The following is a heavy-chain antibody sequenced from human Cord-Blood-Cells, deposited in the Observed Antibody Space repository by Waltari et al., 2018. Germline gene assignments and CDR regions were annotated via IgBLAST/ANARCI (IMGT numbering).Heavy chain of an antibody. Sequence: QVQLVQSGAEVKKPGASVKVSCKASGYTFTSYGISWVRQAPGQGLEWMGWSSAYNGNTNDAQKLQGRVTMTTDTSTSTAYMELRSLRSDDTAVYYCARDLGGCSGGSCYSENWFDPWGQGTLVTVSS. V-gene: IGHV1-18*01. CDR2: SSAYNGNT. CDR1: GYTFTSYG. J-gene: IGHJ5*02. D-gene: IGHD2-15*01. CDR3: ARDLGGCSGGSCYSENWFDP.